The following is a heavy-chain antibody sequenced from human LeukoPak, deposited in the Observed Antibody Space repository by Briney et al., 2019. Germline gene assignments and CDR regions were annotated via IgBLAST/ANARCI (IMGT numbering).Heavy chain of an antibody. D-gene: IGHD5-18*01. CDR2: IKQDGSEK. CDR3: AKDGGYMEYYFDY. CDR1: GFTFSSYW. J-gene: IGHJ4*02. Sequence: GGSLRLSCAASGFTFSSYWMSWVRQAPGKGLEWVANIKQDGSEKYYVDSVKGRFTISRDNAKNSLYLQMNSLRAEDTAVYYCAKDGGYMEYYFDYWGQGILVTVSS. V-gene: IGHV3-7*01.